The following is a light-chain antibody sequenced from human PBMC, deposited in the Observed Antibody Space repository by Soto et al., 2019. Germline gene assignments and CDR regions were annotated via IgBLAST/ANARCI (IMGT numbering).Light chain of an antibody. Sequence: DLVMTQSPLSLPVTPGEPASISCRSSQSLLHSNGYNYLDWYLQKPGQSPQLRIYLGSNRASGVPDRFSGGGSGTDFTLKISRVEAEDVGFYYCKQALPAPWALTGGGGTKVEIK. J-gene: IGKJ4*01. CDR3: KQALPAPWALT. V-gene: IGKV2-28*01. CDR1: QSLLHSNGYNY. CDR2: LGS.